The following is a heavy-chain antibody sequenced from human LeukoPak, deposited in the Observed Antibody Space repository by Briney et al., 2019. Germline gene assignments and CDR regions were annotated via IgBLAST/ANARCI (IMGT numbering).Heavy chain of an antibody. D-gene: IGHD2-15*01. CDR3: ARFGSGRQIDY. V-gene: IGHV5-51*01. CDR2: IYPGDSDT. Sequence: GESLQISCQGSGSIFTSYWIGWVRQLPGKGLEWMGIIYPGDSDTRYSPSFQGQVTISADKSISPAYLQWSSLKASDTARHYCARFGSGRQIDYWGQGTLVTVSS. J-gene: IGHJ4*02. CDR1: GSIFTSYW.